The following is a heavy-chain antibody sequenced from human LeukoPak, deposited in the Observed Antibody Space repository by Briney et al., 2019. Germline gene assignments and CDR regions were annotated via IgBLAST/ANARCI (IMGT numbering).Heavy chain of an antibody. Sequence: GGSLRLSCAASGFTFSSYSMNWVRQAPGKGLEWVSSISSSSSYIYYADSVKGRFTISRDNAKNSLYLQMNSLRAEDTAVYYCARDPSTPHIVVVPAPYNWFAPWGQGTLVTVSS. V-gene: IGHV3-21*01. CDR3: ARDPSTPHIVVVPAPYNWFAP. J-gene: IGHJ5*02. D-gene: IGHD2-2*01. CDR1: GFTFSSYS. CDR2: ISSSSSYI.